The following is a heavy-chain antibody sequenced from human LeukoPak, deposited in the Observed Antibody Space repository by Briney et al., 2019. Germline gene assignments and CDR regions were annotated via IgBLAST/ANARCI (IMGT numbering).Heavy chain of an antibody. V-gene: IGHV4-38-2*02. CDR3: ASLTTAEAFDI. Sequence: SETLSLTCTVSGYSISSGYYWGWIRQPPGKGLEWIGSIYHSGSTYYNPSLKSRVTISVDTSKNQFSLKLSSVTAADTAVYYCASLTTAEAFDIWGQGTMVTVSS. D-gene: IGHD3-22*01. CDR1: GYSISSGYY. CDR2: IYHSGST. J-gene: IGHJ3*02.